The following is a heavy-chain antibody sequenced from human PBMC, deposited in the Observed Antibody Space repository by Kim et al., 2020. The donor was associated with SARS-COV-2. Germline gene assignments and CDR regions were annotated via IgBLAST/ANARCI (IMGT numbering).Heavy chain of an antibody. Sequence: SETLSLTCTVSGGSISSGDYYWSWIRQHTGKGLEWIGYIYYTGSTYYNPSLKSRVTISVDTSKNQFSLKLSSVTAADSAVFYCARQAGPVGWFDPWGQGTLVTVSS. V-gene: IGHV4-31*03. CDR2: IYYTGST. J-gene: IGHJ5*02. D-gene: IGHD6-19*01. CDR3: ARQAGPVGWFDP. CDR1: GGSISSGDYY.